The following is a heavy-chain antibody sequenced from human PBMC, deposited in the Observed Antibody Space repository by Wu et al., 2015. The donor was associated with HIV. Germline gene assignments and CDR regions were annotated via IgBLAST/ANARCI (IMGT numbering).Heavy chain of an antibody. Sequence: QVQLVQSGAEVKKPGSSVKVSCKASGDTFNIFAINWVRQAPGQGLEWMGGIIPAFGTTDYAGKFQGRVTISADESTSTAYMELSSLRSEDTAVYYCARTPLLWFGELSYWGQGTLVTVSS. D-gene: IGHD3-10*01. CDR1: GDTFNIFA. J-gene: IGHJ4*02. V-gene: IGHV1-69*12. CDR3: ARTPLLWFGELSY. CDR2: IIPAFGTT.